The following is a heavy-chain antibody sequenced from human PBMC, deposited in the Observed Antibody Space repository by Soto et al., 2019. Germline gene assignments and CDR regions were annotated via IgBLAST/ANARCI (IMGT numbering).Heavy chain of an antibody. CDR2: ISSNGGST. V-gene: IGHV3-64*01. D-gene: IGHD3-3*01. Sequence: GGSLRLSCAASGFTFSSYAMHWVRQAPRKGLEYVSAISSNGGSTYYANSVKGRFTISRDNSKNTLYLQMGSLRAEDMAVYYCARSYDFWSGYYKRTYWYFDLWGRGTLVTVSS. CDR1: GFTFSSYA. CDR3: ARSYDFWSGYYKRTYWYFDL. J-gene: IGHJ2*01.